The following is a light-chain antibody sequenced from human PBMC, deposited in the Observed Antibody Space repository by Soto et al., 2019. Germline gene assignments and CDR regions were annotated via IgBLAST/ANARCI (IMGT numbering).Light chain of an antibody. CDR3: QSYDSTLSARYV. J-gene: IGLJ1*01. V-gene: IGLV1-40*01. CDR2: GNI. Sequence: QSVLTQPPSLSGAPGQRVTISCTGSSSNIGAGYDVHWYQQRPGTAPKLLIFGNINRPSGVPDRFSGSKSGTSASLAITGLQAEDEGDYYCQSYDSTLSARYVFETGTKVTVL. CDR1: SSNIGAGYD.